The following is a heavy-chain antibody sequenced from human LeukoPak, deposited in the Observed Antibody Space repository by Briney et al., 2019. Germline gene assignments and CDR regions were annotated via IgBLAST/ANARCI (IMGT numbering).Heavy chain of an antibody. J-gene: IGHJ5*02. CDR3: ARDRAPHYCSGGSCYSDWFDP. V-gene: IGHV1-18*01. D-gene: IGHD2-15*01. Sequence: ASVKVSCKASGYTFTSYGISWVRQAPGQGLEWMGWISAYNGNTNYAQKLQGRVTMTTDTSTSTAYMEPRSLRSDDTAVYYCARDRAPHYCSGGSCYSDWFDPWGQGTLVTVSS. CDR1: GYTFTSYG. CDR2: ISAYNGNT.